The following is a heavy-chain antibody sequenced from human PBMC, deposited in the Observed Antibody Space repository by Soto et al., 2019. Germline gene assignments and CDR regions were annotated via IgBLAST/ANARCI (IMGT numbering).Heavy chain of an antibody. Sequence: SETLSLTCTVSGGSISSYYWSWIRQPPGKGLEWIGEINHSGSTNYNPSLKSRVTISVDTSKNQFSLKLSSVTAADTAVYYCARGLPSRLLWFGELAERGYYFDYWGQGTLVTVSS. V-gene: IGHV4-34*01. J-gene: IGHJ4*02. CDR3: ARGLPSRLLWFGELAERGYYFDY. D-gene: IGHD3-10*01. CDR2: INHSGST. CDR1: GGSISSYY.